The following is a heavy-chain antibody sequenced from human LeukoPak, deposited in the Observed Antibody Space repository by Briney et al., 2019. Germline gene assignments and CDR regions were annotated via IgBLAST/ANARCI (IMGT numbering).Heavy chain of an antibody. CDR2: IYYSGST. CDR3: ARHADSSGYYYHFDY. Sequence: SETLSLTCTVSGGSISSYYWSWIRQPPEKGLEWIGYIYYSGSTNYNPSLKSRVTISVDTSKNQFSLKLSSVTAADTAVYYCARHADSSGYYYHFDYWGQGALVTVSS. CDR1: GGSISSYY. D-gene: IGHD3-22*01. J-gene: IGHJ4*02. V-gene: IGHV4-59*01.